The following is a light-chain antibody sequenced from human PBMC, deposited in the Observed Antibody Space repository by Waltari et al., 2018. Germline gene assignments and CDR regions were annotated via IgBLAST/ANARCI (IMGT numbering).Light chain of an antibody. Sequence: DVALTQSPLSLPVTLGQPAATPCTPTQRLVHSDGNTYLNWFQQRPGQSPRRLIYKVSNRDSGVPDRFSGSGSGPDFTLKISRVEAEDVGAVYYCMQATQWPYTFGQGTKLDVK. J-gene: IGKJ2*01. CDR2: KVS. V-gene: IGKV2-30*02. CDR1: QRLVHSDGNTY. CDR3: MQATQWPYT.